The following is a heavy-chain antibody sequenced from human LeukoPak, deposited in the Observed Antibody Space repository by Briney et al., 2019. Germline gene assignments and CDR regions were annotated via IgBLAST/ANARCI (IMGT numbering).Heavy chain of an antibody. Sequence: GGSLRLSCAVSGFAVSTNFMSWVRQAPGKGLECVSLIYTGGSTYSSDSVKSRFTISRDNSKNTLYLQMNSLSAEDTAVYYCARVHDFWSGSRRDDALDIWGEGTLVTVSS. J-gene: IGHJ3*02. CDR2: IYTGGST. V-gene: IGHV3-53*01. CDR1: GFAVSTNF. D-gene: IGHD3-3*01. CDR3: ARVHDFWSGSRRDDALDI.